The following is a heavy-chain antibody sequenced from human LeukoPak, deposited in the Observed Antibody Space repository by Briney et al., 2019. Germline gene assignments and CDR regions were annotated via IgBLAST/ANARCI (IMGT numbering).Heavy chain of an antibody. J-gene: IGHJ3*02. CDR3: ARERRDGYKDAFDI. V-gene: IGHV3-30*01. Sequence: GRSLRLSCAASGFTFSSYAMHWVRQAPGKGLEWVAVISYDGSNKYYADSVKGRFTISRDNSKNTLYLQMNSLRAEDTAVYYCARERRDGYKDAFDIWGQGTMVTVSS. CDR2: ISYDGSNK. D-gene: IGHD5-24*01. CDR1: GFTFSSYA.